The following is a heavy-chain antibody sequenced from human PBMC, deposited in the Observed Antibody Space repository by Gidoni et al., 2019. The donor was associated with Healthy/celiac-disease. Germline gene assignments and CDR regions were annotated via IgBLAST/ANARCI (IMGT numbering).Heavy chain of an antibody. CDR1: GVTFRNAW. J-gene: IGHJ3*02. Sequence: EVQLVESGGGWVKPGGAIRLSCAASGVTFRNAWMSWVRQAPGKGREWVGRINSNTDGGTTDYAAPVKCIFTISSADSKNTLYLQMNSLKTEDTAVYYCTTDHPPWWDLLRELDAFDIWGQGTMVTVSS. D-gene: IGHD1-26*01. V-gene: IGHV3-15*01. CDR3: TTDHPPWWDLLRELDAFDI. CDR2: INSNTDGGTT.